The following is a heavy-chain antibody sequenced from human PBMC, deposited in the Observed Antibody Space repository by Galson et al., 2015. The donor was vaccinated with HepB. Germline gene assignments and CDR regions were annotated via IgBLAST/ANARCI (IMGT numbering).Heavy chain of an antibody. Sequence: SVKVSCKASGGTFSSYAISWVRQAPGQGLEWMGGIIPIFGTANYAQKFQGRVTITADESTSTAYMELSSLRSEDTAVYYCARVSRLVEMATQFDYWGQGTLVTVSS. J-gene: IGHJ4*02. CDR1: GGTFSSYA. D-gene: IGHD5-24*01. CDR3: ARVSRLVEMATQFDY. V-gene: IGHV1-69*13. CDR2: IIPIFGTA.